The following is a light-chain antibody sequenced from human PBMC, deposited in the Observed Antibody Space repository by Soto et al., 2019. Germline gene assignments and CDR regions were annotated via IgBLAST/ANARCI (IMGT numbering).Light chain of an antibody. CDR1: QSVSSN. J-gene: IGKJ1*01. V-gene: IGKV3-15*01. CDR2: GAS. CDR3: QQYNNWPRT. Sequence: EIGMTQSPATLSVSSGERATLSCRASQSVSSNLAWYPQKPGQAPRLLIYGASTSATGIPARFSGNGSGTEFTLTISSLQSEDFAVYYCQQYNNWPRTFGQGTKVEIK.